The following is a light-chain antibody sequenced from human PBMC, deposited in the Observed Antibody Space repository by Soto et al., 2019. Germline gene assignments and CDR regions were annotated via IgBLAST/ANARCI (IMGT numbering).Light chain of an antibody. J-gene: IGLJ1*01. CDR2: DVT. V-gene: IGLV2-11*01. CDR3: CSYAGSYSYV. Sequence: QSALTQPRSVSGSPGQSVTISCTGTSSDVGGYNYVSWYQQHPGKAPKFMIYDVTKRPSGVPDRFSGSKSGNTASLTISGLQADDEDDDYCCSYAGSYSYVFGTGTKLTVL. CDR1: SSDVGGYNY.